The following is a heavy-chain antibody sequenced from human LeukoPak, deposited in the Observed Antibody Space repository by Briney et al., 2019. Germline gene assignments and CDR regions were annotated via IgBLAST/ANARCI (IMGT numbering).Heavy chain of an antibody. J-gene: IGHJ4*02. D-gene: IGHD6-19*01. CDR3: AREVGQYSSGWLSSEYYFDY. Sequence: SETLSLTCTVSGGSISSYYWGWIRQPPGKGLEWIGSIYYSGSTYYNPSLKSRVTISVDTSKNQFSLRLTSVTAADTAVYYCAREVGQYSSGWLSSEYYFDYWGQGTLVTVSS. CDR2: IYYSGST. V-gene: IGHV4-39*07. CDR1: GGSISSYY.